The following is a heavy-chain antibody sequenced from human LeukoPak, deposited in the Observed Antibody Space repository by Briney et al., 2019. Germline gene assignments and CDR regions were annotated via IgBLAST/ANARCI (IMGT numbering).Heavy chain of an antibody. CDR1: GFTFSSYA. CDR2: ISYDGSNK. D-gene: IGHD3-3*01. Sequence: GGSLSLSCEASGFTFSSYAMHWVRQAPGKGLEWVAVISYDGSNKYYADSVKGRFTISRDNSKNTLYLQMNSLRAEDTAVYYCARADYDFWSGYHASYYGMDVWGQGTPVTVSS. CDR3: ARADYDFWSGYHASYYGMDV. V-gene: IGHV3-30-3*01. J-gene: IGHJ6*02.